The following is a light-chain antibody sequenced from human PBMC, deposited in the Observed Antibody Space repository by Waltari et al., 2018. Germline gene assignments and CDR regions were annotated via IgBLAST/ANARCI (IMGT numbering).Light chain of an antibody. J-gene: IGLJ1*01. Sequence: SYVLTQPPSASVAPGETASITCGGKNIGTKSVPRYQQKPGPAPVLVISYDSDRRSGIPERFSGSNSGNTATLTISRVEAGDEAEYFCQVWDANNEPGVFGTGTEVTVL. CDR3: QVWDANNEPGV. CDR2: YDS. V-gene: IGLV3-21*04. CDR1: NIGTKS.